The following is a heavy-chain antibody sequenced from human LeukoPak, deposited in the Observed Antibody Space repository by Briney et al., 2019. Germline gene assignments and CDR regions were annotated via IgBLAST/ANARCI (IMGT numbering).Heavy chain of an antibody. Sequence: GGSLRLSCAASGFSFSNTYMSWVRQAPGEGLEWVSIIYSGGNTYYADSVKGRFTISRDNSKNTLYLQMNRLRPEDTAVYYCARGTVTAPDYWGQGTLVTVSS. J-gene: IGHJ4*02. CDR3: ARGTVTAPDY. D-gene: IGHD2-21*02. CDR2: IYSGGNT. V-gene: IGHV3-53*01. CDR1: GFSFSNTY.